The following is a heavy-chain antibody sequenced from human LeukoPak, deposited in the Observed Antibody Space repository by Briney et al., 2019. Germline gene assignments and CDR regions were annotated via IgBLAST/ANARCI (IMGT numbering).Heavy chain of an antibody. V-gene: IGHV4-61*01. J-gene: IGHJ4*02. D-gene: IGHD3-3*01. Sequence: PSKTLSLTCSVSGASLTRPTYYQWSWIRQPPGKGLELIGSLFSTGSATLNPSLKSRVTMSLDTSKSQFSLKLSSVTAEDSAVYYCARFKSGGFSYFDSWGQGTLVAVSS. CDR2: LFSTGSA. CDR1: GASLTRPTYY. CDR3: ARFKSGGFSYFDS.